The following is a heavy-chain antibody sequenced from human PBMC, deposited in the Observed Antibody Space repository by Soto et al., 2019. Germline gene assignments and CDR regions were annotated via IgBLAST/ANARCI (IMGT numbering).Heavy chain of an antibody. Sequence: EVQLVESGGGLVKPGGSLRLSCAASEFPFSTYSMNWVRQPLGKGLEWVSSISSSSGYIYNPDSVKGRFTISREDAKNSLSLQMNSLRAEDTAVYYCARVRSYSYGQGYGMDVWGQGTTVTVSS. CDR3: ARVRSYSYGQGYGMDV. D-gene: IGHD5-18*01. CDR1: EFPFSTYS. J-gene: IGHJ6*02. V-gene: IGHV3-21*01. CDR2: ISSSSGYI.